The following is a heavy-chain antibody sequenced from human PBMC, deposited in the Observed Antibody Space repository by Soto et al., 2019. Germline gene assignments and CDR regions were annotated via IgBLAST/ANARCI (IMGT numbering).Heavy chain of an antibody. CDR2: ISWNSGSI. Sequence: GGSLRLSCAASRFPFDDYAMHWVRHAPGKGLEWVSGISWNSGSIGYADSVKGRFTISRDNAKNSLYLQMNSLRAEDTALYYCAKDSADILTGYYINWGQGTLVTVSS. V-gene: IGHV3-9*01. CDR3: AKDSADILTGYYIN. CDR1: RFPFDDYA. D-gene: IGHD3-9*01. J-gene: IGHJ4*02.